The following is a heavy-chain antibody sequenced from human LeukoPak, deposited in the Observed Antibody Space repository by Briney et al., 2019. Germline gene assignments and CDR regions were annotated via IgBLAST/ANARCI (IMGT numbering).Heavy chain of an antibody. CDR2: IVVGSGNT. J-gene: IGHJ4*02. CDR1: GFTFTISA. V-gene: IGHV1-58*02. Sequence: SVKVSCKASGFTFTISAMQWVRQARGQRLEWIGWIVVGSGNTNSAQKFQERVTITRDMSTSTAYMALSSLRSEDTAVYYCAAGWVCSGGSCYYYFDYWGQGTLVTVSS. CDR3: AAGWVCSGGSCYYYFDY. D-gene: IGHD2-15*01.